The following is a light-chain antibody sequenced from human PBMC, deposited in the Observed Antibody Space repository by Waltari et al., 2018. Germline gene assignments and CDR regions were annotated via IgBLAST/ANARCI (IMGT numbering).Light chain of an antibody. CDR2: DVS. CDR3: SSYSSSSTLVV. Sequence: QSALTQPASVSGSPGQSITISCTGTSSDVGGYNYVSGYQQHPGKAPKLMIYDVSNRPSGCSTRFSGAKAGNTASPTISGRQAEYEADYHCSSYSSSSTLVVFGGGTKLTVL. CDR1: SSDVGGYNY. J-gene: IGLJ2*01. V-gene: IGLV2-14*03.